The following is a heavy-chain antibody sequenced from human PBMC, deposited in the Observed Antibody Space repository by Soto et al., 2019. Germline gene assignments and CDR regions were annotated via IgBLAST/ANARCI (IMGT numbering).Heavy chain of an antibody. D-gene: IGHD6-13*01. Sequence: PGGSLGLGCEASGFIVSTNIMTWVRQVPGKGLQWLSSISSSGTFKSYGDSVNGRFTISRDKAKNSLFLQMNHLSGEDQGPYSFARDPPNAGTSSWDADSWGPGTLVTVSS. J-gene: IGHJ4*02. CDR1: GFIVSTNI. CDR3: ARDPPNAGTSSWDADS. V-gene: IGHV3-21*01. CDR2: ISSSGTFK.